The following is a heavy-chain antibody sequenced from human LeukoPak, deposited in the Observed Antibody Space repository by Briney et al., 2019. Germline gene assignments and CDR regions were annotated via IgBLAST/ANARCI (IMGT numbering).Heavy chain of an antibody. Sequence: PSETLSLTCAVYGGSFSGYYWSWIRQPPGKGLEWIGEINHSGSTNYNPSLKSRVTISVDTSKNQFSLKLSSVTAEGTAVYYCARVSGYYGSGSSPWGQGTLVTVSS. CDR3: ARVSGYYGSGSSP. CDR2: INHSGST. CDR1: GGSFSGYY. D-gene: IGHD3-10*01. J-gene: IGHJ5*02. V-gene: IGHV4-34*01.